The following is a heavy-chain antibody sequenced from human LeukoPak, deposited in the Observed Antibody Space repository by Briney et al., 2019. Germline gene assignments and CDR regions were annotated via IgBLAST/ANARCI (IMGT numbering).Heavy chain of an antibody. CDR2: IKQDGSEK. D-gene: IGHD1-26*01. CDR3: ARQMGWELPYYYYYYMDV. CDR1: GFIFSSYS. J-gene: IGHJ6*03. V-gene: IGHV3-7*01. Sequence: QPGGSLRLSCAASGFIFSSYSVNWVRQAPGKGLEWVANIKQDGSEKYYVDSVKGRFTISRDNAKNSLYLQMNSLRAEDTAVYYCARQMGWELPYYYYYYMDVWGKGTTVTVSS.